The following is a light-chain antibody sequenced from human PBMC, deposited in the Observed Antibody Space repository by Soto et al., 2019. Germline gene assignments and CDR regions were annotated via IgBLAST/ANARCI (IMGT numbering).Light chain of an antibody. Sequence: EIVLTQSPATLSLSPGERATLSCRASQSFISYLSWYQHKPCHAPNLLIYYASNRATGIASSFSGSGSGTDFTLTISSLEPEDFAVYYCQRRSNEPETFGEGTGGEIK. CDR1: QSFISY. V-gene: IGKV3-11*01. CDR3: QRRSNEPET. J-gene: IGKJ5*01. CDR2: YAS.